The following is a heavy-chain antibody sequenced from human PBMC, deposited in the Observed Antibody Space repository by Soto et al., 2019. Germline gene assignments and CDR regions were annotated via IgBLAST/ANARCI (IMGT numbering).Heavy chain of an antibody. Sequence: GGSLRLSCAASGFTFSSYAMSWVRQAPGKGLEWVSAISGSGGSTYYADSVKGRFTISRDNSKNTLYLQMNSLRAEDTAVYYCAKGEMATQNPRPYCAFDIWGQGTMVTVSS. CDR3: AKGEMATQNPRPYCAFDI. CDR2: ISGSGGST. V-gene: IGHV3-23*01. CDR1: GFTFSSYA. J-gene: IGHJ3*02. D-gene: IGHD5-12*01.